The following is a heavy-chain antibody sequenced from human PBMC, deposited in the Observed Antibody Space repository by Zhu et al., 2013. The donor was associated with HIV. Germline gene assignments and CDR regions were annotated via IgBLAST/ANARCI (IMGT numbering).Heavy chain of an antibody. D-gene: IGHD3-22*01. V-gene: IGHV1-69*06. CDR2: IIPIFGTA. CDR1: GGTFSSYA. Sequence: QVQLVQSGAEVKKPGSSVKVSCKASGGTFSSYAISWVRQAPGQGLEWMGGIIPIFGTANYAQKFQGRVTITADKSTSTAYMELSSLRSEDTAVYYCARDPRYYYDSSGYNYYYGMDVWGQGTTVTVSS. CDR3: ARDPRYYYDSSGYNYYYGMDV. J-gene: IGHJ6*02.